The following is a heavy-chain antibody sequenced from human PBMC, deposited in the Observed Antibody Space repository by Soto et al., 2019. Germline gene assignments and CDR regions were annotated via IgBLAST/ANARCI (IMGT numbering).Heavy chain of an antibody. D-gene: IGHD6-13*01. J-gene: IGHJ4*02. CDR1: DGSINTGDYY. CDR3: ARADSSSWFEFDF. Sequence: PSETLSLTCTVSDGSINTGDYYWSWIRQSPGKVLEWIGHIYHTGNTHYNPSLESRLTISMDTSRNQFSLKLSSVTAADTAVYFCARADSSSWFEFDFWGPGTLVTVSS. CDR2: IYHTGNT. V-gene: IGHV4-30-4*01.